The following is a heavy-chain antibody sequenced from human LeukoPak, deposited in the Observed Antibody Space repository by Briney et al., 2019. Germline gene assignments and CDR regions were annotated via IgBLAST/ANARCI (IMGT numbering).Heavy chain of an antibody. Sequence: PSETLSLTCAVSGGSIGSSNWWSWVRQPPGKGLEWIGEIYHSGSTNYNPSLKSRVSISVDKSKNQFSLKLSSGTAADTAVYYCASGMGAVGTLALGYWGQGTLVIVSS. J-gene: IGHJ4*02. V-gene: IGHV4-4*02. CDR3: ASGMGAVGTLALGY. CDR1: GGSIGSSNW. D-gene: IGHD6-13*01. CDR2: IYHSGST.